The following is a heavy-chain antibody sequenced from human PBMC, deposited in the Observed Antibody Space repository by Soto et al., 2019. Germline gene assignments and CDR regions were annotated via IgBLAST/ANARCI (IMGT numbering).Heavy chain of an antibody. V-gene: IGHV3-30*18. CDR1: GFSFNNYG. J-gene: IGHJ2*01. Sequence: QVQLVESGGGVVQPGGSLRLSCAASGFSFNNYGMHWVRQAPGKGLEWVAVVSYEGSVQYYTDSAKGRFTISRDNSKNTLYLQMNSLRDDATAVYHYAKEISPKAGKWYFDLWGRGTLVTVSS. D-gene: IGHD6-19*01. CDR3: AKEISPKAGKWYFDL. CDR2: VSYEGSVQ.